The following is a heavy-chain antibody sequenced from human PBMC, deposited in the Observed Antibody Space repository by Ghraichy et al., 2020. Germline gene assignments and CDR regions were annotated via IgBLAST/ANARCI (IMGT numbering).Heavy chain of an antibody. CDR3: ARLSSLRYFDWLLVTRGDPWAFDY. J-gene: IGHJ4*02. CDR2: INHSGST. Sequence: SETLSLTCAVYGGSFSGYYWSWIRQPPGKGLEWIGEINHSGSTNYNPSLKSRVTISVDTSKNQFSLKLSSVTAADTAVYYCARLSSLRYFDWLLVTRGDPWAFDYWGQGTLVTVSS. D-gene: IGHD3-9*01. V-gene: IGHV4-34*01. CDR1: GGSFSGYY.